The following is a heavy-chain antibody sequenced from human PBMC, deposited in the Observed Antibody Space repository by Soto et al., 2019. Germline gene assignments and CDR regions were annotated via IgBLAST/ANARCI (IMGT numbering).Heavy chain of an antibody. Sequence: PGGSLILSGASAGFTFSSNAMHWVRQAPGKGLEWVAVISYDGSNKYYADSVKGRFTISRDNSKNTLYLQMNSLRAEDTAVYYCAREGRGNTMPLYWGQGT. D-gene: IGHD2-2*01. V-gene: IGHV3-30-3*01. J-gene: IGHJ4*02. CDR3: AREGRGNTMPLY. CDR2: ISYDGSNK. CDR1: GFTFSSNA.